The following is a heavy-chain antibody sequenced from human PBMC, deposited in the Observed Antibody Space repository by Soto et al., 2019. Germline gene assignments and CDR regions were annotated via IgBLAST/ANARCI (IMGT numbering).Heavy chain of an antibody. V-gene: IGHV1-69*01. D-gene: IGHD4-17*01. Sequence: SVKVSCKASGGTFSSYAISWVRQAPGQGLEWMGGIIPIFGTANYAQKFQGRVTITADESTSTAYMELSSLRSEDTAVYYCARGRPTTVTSNNYYYYGMDVWGQGTTVTSP. J-gene: IGHJ6*02. CDR3: ARGRPTTVTSNNYYYYGMDV. CDR1: GGTFSSYA. CDR2: IIPIFGTA.